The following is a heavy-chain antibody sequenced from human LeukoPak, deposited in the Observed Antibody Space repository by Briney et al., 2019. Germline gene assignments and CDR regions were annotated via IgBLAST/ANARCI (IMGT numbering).Heavy chain of an antibody. J-gene: IGHJ6*02. Sequence: GGSLRLSCAASGFTFSDHYMSWIRQAPGKGLEWVSYISSSGSTIYYADSVKGRFTISRDNAKNSLYLQMNSLRAEDTAVYYCARRGVLWFGELFHYGMDVWGQGTTVTVSS. CDR2: ISSSGSTI. V-gene: IGHV3-11*01. CDR1: GFTFSDHY. CDR3: ARRGVLWFGELFHYGMDV. D-gene: IGHD3-10*01.